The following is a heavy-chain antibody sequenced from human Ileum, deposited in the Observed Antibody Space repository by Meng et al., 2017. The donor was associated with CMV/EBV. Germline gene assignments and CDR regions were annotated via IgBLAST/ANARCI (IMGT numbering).Heavy chain of an antibody. J-gene: IGHJ4*02. CDR2: SSHSGNT. D-gene: IGHD1-26*01. CDR1: SGSFSDFF. CDR3: ARGRDFWWEMDY. V-gene: IGHV4-34*01. Sequence: VQLHRWVAGLFKPSETRSLPCTVYSGSFSDFFWGWIRQPPGKGLEWIGESSHSGNTKYNPSLKSRVTISVDASKNQFSLNMRSVTAADTAVYYCARGRDFWWEMDYTGQGTLVTVSS.